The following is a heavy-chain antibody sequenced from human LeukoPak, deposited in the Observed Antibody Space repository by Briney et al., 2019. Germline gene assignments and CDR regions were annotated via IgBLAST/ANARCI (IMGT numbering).Heavy chain of an antibody. D-gene: IGHD3-22*01. Sequence: GGSLRLSCAVSGFTVSSNYMSWVRQAPGKGLEWVSIIYSGGSTYYADSVKGRFTISRDNSKNTLYLQMNSLRAEDTALYYCAKGSRGYYDSSVLIDYWGQGTLVTVSS. CDR1: GFTVSSNY. J-gene: IGHJ4*02. CDR3: AKGSRGYYDSSVLIDY. V-gene: IGHV3-53*05. CDR2: IYSGGST.